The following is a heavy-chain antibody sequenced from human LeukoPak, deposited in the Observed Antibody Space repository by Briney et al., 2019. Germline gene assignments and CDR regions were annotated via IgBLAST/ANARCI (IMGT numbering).Heavy chain of an antibody. Sequence: TSETLSLTCSVSGGSIGRSSYFWGWIRQPPGKGPEWIGSIYYSGSAYYNPSLRRRVTISVDTSKNQFSLKFSSVTAADTAIYYCARVFEMATIRKLYYFDHWGQGTLVTVSS. CDR1: GGSIGRSSYF. D-gene: IGHD5-24*01. J-gene: IGHJ4*02. CDR3: ARVFEMATIRKLYYFDH. CDR2: IYYSGSA. V-gene: IGHV4-39*01.